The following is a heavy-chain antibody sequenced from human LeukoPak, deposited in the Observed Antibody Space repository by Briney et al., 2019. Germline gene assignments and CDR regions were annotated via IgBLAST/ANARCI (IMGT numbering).Heavy chain of an antibody. D-gene: IGHD5-12*01. J-gene: IGHJ4*02. V-gene: IGHV3-53*01. CDR1: WFTVSSKY. Sequence: GGSLRLSCAASWFTVSSKYMSWVRQAPGKGLEWVSVIYSGGSTSYADSVKGRFTISRDNSRNTLYLQMNSLRAEDTAVYYCARANEWLRYFDYWGQGTLVTISS. CDR3: ARANEWLRYFDY. CDR2: IYSGGST.